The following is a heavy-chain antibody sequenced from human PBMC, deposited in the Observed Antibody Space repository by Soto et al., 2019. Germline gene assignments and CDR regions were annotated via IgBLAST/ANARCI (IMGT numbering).Heavy chain of an antibody. CDR1: GVTFCDYA. V-gene: IGHV3-23*01. D-gene: IGHD6-19*01. J-gene: IGHJ4*02. Sequence: GGSLRLSCAASGVTFCDYAMSWVRQDPGKGLEWVSAISGSGGSTYYADSVKGRFTISRDNSKNTLYLQMNSLRAEDTAVYYCAKGRAVAGPNNFDYWGQGTLVTVSS. CDR3: AKGRAVAGPNNFDY. CDR2: ISGSGGST.